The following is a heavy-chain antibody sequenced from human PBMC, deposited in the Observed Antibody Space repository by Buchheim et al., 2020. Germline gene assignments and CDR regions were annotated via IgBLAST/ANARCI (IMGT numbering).Heavy chain of an antibody. CDR3: ARRGVREFDY. CDR1: DFTFSSYS. Sequence: DVQLVESGGGLIQPGGSLRLSCAASDFTFSSYSMYWVRQAPGKGLEWVSYISSGHTITTHYAHSVLGRFTISRDNAKNSLYLQMNSLRDEDTAVYYCARRGVREFDYWGQGTL. V-gene: IGHV3-48*02. CDR2: ISSGHTITT. D-gene: IGHD1-26*01. J-gene: IGHJ4*02.